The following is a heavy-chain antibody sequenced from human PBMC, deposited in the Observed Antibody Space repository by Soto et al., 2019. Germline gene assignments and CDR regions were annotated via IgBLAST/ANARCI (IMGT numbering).Heavy chain of an antibody. J-gene: IGHJ2*01. CDR1: GGSISSSSYY. V-gene: IGHV4-30-4*01. CDR3: ARMSYFYDKWYFDL. CDR2: VYYSGST. D-gene: IGHD3-22*01. Sequence: SETLSLTCTVSGGSISSSSYYWSWIRQTPGKGLEWIGYVYYSGSTDYIPSLKSRLSMSIDKSQSRFTLKLNSVTAADTATYYCARMSYFYDKWYFDLWGRGTLVTVSS.